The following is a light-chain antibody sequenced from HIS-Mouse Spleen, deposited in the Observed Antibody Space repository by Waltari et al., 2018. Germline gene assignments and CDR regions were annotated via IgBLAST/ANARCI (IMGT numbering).Light chain of an antibody. CDR3: YSTDSSGNHRV. V-gene: IGLV3-10*01. J-gene: IGLJ2*01. CDR2: EDS. CDR1: ALPEKY. Sequence: SYELTQPPSVSVSPGQPARITCSGDALPEKYAYWYQQKSGQAPGLVIYEDSKRPSGIPERVSGSSSGTMATLTISGAQVEDEADYYCYSTDSSGNHRVFGGGTKLTVL.